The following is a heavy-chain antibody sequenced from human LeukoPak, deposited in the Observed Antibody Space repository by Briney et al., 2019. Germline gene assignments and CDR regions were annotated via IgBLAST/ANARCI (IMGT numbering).Heavy chain of an antibody. J-gene: IGHJ6*02. CDR2: IHYSGRP. CDR1: GGSISGHY. V-gene: IGHV4-59*11. CDR3: ARFGVDYNMDV. D-gene: IGHD3-16*01. Sequence: PSETLSLTCTVSGGSISGHYWTWIRQPAGKALEYIGQIHYSGRPDYNPSLKSRVTMSVDTSKNQLSLRVTSVTAADTAVYYCARFGVDYNMDVWGQGTTVTVSS.